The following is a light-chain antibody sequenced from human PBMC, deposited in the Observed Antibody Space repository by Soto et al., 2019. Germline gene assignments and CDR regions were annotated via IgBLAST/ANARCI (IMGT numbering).Light chain of an antibody. V-gene: IGLV2-23*01. CDR2: EGS. Sequence: QSALTQPASVSGSPGQSITISCTGTSSDVGSYNLVSWYQQHPGKAPKVMIYEGSERPSGVSNRFSGSKSGNTASLTISGLQAEDEADYYCCSYAGNSAYVFGTGTKLTVL. CDR1: SSDVGSYNL. J-gene: IGLJ1*01. CDR3: CSYAGNSAYV.